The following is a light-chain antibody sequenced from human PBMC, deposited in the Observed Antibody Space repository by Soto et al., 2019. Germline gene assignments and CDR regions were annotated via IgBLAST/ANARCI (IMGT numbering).Light chain of an antibody. CDR1: SSDVGGYSY. CDR3: SSYRNSNTVI. CDR2: GVS. V-gene: IGLV2-14*01. J-gene: IGLJ2*01. Sequence: QSALTQPASVSGSPGQSITISCIGTSSDVGGYSYVSWYQQHTGKAPKLMIYGVSNRVSGVSDRFSASKSGNTASLTISGLQADDEADYYCSSYRNSNTVIFGGGTNVTVL.